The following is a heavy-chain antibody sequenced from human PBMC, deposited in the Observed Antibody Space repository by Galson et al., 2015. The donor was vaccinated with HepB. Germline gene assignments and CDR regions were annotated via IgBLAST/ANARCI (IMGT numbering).Heavy chain of an antibody. CDR2: IYYSGST. D-gene: IGHD4-17*01. CDR3: ARPIYGAWYFDL. J-gene: IGHJ2*01. Sequence: QVQLQESGPGLVKPSETLSLTCTVSGGSISSYYWSWIRQPPGKGLEWIGYIYYSGSTNYNPSLKSRVTISVDTSKNQFSLKLSSVTAADTAVYYCARPIYGAWYFDLWGRGTLVTVSS. CDR1: GGSISSYY. V-gene: IGHV4-59*01.